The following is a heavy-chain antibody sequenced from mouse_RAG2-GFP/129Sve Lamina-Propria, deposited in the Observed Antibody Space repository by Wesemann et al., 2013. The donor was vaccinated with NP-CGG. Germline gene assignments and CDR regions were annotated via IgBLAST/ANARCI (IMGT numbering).Heavy chain of an antibody. CDR1: GYTFTDYY. V-gene: IGHV1-26*01. D-gene: IGHD1-1*02. J-gene: IGHJ2*01. Sequence: EVQLQQSGPELVKPGASVKISCKASGYTFTDYYMNWVKQSHGKSLEWIGDINPNNGGTSYNQKFKGKATLTVDKSSSTAYMELRSLTSEDSAVYYCAIYGGGYWGQGTTLTVSS. CDR2: INPNNGGT. CDR3: AIYGGGY.